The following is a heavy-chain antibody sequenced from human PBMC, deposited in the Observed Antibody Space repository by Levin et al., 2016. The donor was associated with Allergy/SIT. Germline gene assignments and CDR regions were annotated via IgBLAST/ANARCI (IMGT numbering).Heavy chain of an antibody. Sequence: SETLSLTCTVSGGSISSYYWSWIRQPPGKGLEWIGYIYYSGSTNYNPSLKSRVTISVDTSKNQFSLKLSSVTAADTAVYYCARDIAVAGEDYYYYGMDVWGQGTTVTVSS. CDR1: GGSISSYY. J-gene: IGHJ6*02. V-gene: IGHV4-59*01. D-gene: IGHD6-19*01. CDR2: IYYSGST. CDR3: ARDIAVAGEDYYYYGMDV.